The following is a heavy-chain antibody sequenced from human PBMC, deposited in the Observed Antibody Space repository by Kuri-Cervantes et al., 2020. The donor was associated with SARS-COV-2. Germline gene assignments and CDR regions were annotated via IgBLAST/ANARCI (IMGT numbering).Heavy chain of an antibody. V-gene: IGHV4-34*01. D-gene: IGHD1-26*01. CDR3: AGGLNLWYRY. CDR1: GGSFSGYY. CDR2: INHSGST. Sequence: SQTLSLTCAVYGGSFSGYYWSWIRQPPGKGLEWIGEINHSGSTNYNPSLKSRVTVSVDTSKNQFSLKLSSVTAADTAVYYCAGGLNLWYRYWGQGTLVTVSS. J-gene: IGHJ4*02.